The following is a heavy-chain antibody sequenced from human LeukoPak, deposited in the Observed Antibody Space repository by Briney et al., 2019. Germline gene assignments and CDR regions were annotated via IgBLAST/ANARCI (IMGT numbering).Heavy chain of an antibody. CDR3: ARATSSGWYVNTVD. Sequence: PGGPLRLSCAASGFTFSSYWMHWVRQAPGKGLVWVSRINSDGSSTSYAGSVKGRFTISRDNAKNTLYLQMNSLRAEDTAVYYCARATSSGWYVNTVDWGQGTLVTVSS. CDR1: GFTFSSYW. CDR2: INSDGSST. V-gene: IGHV3-74*01. J-gene: IGHJ4*02. D-gene: IGHD6-19*01.